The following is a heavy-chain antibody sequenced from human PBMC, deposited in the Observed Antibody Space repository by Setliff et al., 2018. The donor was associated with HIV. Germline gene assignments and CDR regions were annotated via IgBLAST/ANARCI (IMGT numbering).Heavy chain of an antibody. CDR1: GGSISSGSYY. Sequence: SETLSLTCTVSGGSISSGSYYWSWIRQPAGKGLEWIGHIYTSGSTIYNPSLKSRVTISVDTSKNQFSLKLSSVTAADTAVYYCARGLSSGWYGYWYFDLWGRGTLVTVSS. CDR3: ARGLSSGWYGYWYFDL. V-gene: IGHV4-61*09. D-gene: IGHD6-19*01. CDR2: IYTSGST. J-gene: IGHJ2*01.